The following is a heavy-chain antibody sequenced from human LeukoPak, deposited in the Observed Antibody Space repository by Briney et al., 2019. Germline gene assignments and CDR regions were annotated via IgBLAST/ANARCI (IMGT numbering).Heavy chain of an antibody. CDR1: GFSFSSYG. V-gene: IGHV3-23*01. D-gene: IGHD3-22*01. CDR3: AKGLKYYYDSSPSPGMY. CDR2: ISGSGGST. Sequence: GGSLRLTCAESGFSFSSYGMHWVRQAPGKGLEWVSAISGSGGSTYYAESVKGRFTISRDNSKNTLYLQMNSLRAEDTAVYYCAKGLKYYYDSSPSPGMYWGQGTLVTVSS. J-gene: IGHJ4*02.